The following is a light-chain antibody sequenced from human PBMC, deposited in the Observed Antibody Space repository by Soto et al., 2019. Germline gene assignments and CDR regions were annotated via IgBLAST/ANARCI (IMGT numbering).Light chain of an antibody. CDR1: SSDVGAYDF. V-gene: IGLV2-11*01. J-gene: IGLJ3*02. CDR2: DVT. CDR3: CSYAGSSSAM. Sequence: QSVLTQPRSVSGSPGQSVTISCTGNSSDVGAYDFVSWYQQHPGKAPQLMIYDVTKRPSGVPDRFSGSKSGNTASLTISGLQAEDEADYYCCSYAGSSSAMFGGGTQLTVL.